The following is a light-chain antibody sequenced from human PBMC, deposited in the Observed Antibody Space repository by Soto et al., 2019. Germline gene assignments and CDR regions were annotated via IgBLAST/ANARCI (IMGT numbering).Light chain of an antibody. J-gene: IGKJ4*01. V-gene: IGKV1-12*01. CDR1: QGIDSW. CDR3: QQAKDFPLT. CDR2: GSS. Sequence: DIQMTQSPSSVSVSVGDTVTITCRANQGIDSWLAWYQQKPGKATKLLMYGSSTLQSGVPSRFSGSRSGTDFILTISSLQPEDFATYYCQQAKDFPLTFGGGTNVEIK.